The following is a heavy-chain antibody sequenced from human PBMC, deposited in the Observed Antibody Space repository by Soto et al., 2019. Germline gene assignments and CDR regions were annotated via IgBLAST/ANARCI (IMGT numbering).Heavy chain of an antibody. D-gene: IGHD6-13*01. CDR3: ARDRAAAPDGIDV. V-gene: IGHV3-21*01. CDR1: GFTFSSYS. J-gene: IGHJ6*02. CDR2: ISSSSSYI. Sequence: EVQLVESGGGLVKPGGSLRLSCAASGFTFSSYSMNWVRQAPGKGLEWVSSISSSSSYIYYADSVQGRFTISRDNAKNSLDLQMHSLRAEDTAVYYCARDRAAAPDGIDVWGQGTTVTVSS.